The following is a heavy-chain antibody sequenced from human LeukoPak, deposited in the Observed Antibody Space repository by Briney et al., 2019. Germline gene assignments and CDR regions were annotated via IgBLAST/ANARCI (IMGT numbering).Heavy chain of an antibody. D-gene: IGHD6-19*01. J-gene: IGHJ4*02. CDR3: ARDYPVAGLPIPLHY. CDR1: GFTFSSYE. V-gene: IGHV3-7*01. CDR2: IKEGGSEK. Sequence: GGSLRLSCAAPGFTFSSYEMNWVRQAPGKVLEWVATIKEGGSEKYYVDSLKGRFTISRDNAKNSLYLQMNSLRAEDTAVYYCARDYPVAGLPIPLHYWGQGSLVTVSS.